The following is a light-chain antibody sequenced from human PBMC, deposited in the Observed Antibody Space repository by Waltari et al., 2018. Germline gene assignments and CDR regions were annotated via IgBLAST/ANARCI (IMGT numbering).Light chain of an antibody. V-gene: IGLV2-14*03. CDR2: DVS. J-gene: IGLJ1*01. Sequence: SALTQPASVSGSPGQSITISCTGTSSDVGGYNYVSWYQQHPGKAPKLMIYDVSNRPSGVSNRFSGSKSGNTASLTISGLQVEDEADYYCSSYTSSSTLEVFGTGTKVTVL. CDR1: SSDVGGYNY. CDR3: SSYTSSSTLEV.